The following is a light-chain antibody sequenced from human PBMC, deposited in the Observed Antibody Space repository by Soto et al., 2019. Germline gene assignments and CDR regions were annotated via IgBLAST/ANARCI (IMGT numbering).Light chain of an antibody. J-gene: IGKJ3*01. Sequence: EIVMTMSPATLSVFPGERATLSCRAIQSVYNNLAWYQQKPGQAPRLLIYGASTRATGIPARFSGSGSGTEFTLTISSLQSEDFAVYFCQQYNNWPPVTFGPGTKVDIK. CDR3: QQYNNWPPVT. CDR2: GAS. V-gene: IGKV3-15*01. CDR1: QSVYNN.